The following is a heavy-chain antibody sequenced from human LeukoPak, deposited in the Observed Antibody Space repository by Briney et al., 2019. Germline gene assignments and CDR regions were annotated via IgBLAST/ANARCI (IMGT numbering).Heavy chain of an antibody. D-gene: IGHD1-1*01. CDR2: IGGGGENT. J-gene: IGHJ4*02. CDR1: GFTFNRYA. Sequence: PGGSLRLSCAASGFTFNRYALSWVRQAPGKGLEWVSTIGGGGENTYYADSVKGRFTISRDSSKNTVYLHMKSLRAEDTAVYFCAKVLTWSQDYWGQGTLVTVTS. CDR3: AKVLTWSQDY. V-gene: IGHV3-23*01.